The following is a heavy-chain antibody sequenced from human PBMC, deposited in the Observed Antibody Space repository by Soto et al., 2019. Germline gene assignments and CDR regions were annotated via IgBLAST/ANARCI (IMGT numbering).Heavy chain of an antibody. V-gene: IGHV2-5*02. CDR2: IFWDDEK. Sequence: QITLKESGPTLVKPTQTLTLTCSFSGFSLSTSGVGVGWIRQPPEKALEWLALIFWDDEKRYSPSLKSRLTIPKDPSQNQVVLPLTHMDPLDPATYYCARILPGPGGHFAYWAREPWSPSPQ. CDR1: GFSLSTSGVG. D-gene: IGHD2-8*02. J-gene: IGHJ4*02. CDR3: ARILPGPGGHFAY.